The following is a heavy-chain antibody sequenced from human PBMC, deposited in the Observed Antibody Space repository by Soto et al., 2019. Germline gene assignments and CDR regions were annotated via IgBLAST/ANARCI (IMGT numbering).Heavy chain of an antibody. D-gene: IGHD2-2*01. CDR3: ARGRSVGDIVVVPAHPLWY. V-gene: IGHV1-69*13. J-gene: IGHJ4*02. Sequence: ASVKVSCKASGGTFSSYAISWVRQAPGQGLEWMGGIIPIFGTANYAQKFQGRVTITADESTSTAYMELSSLRSEDTAVYYCARGRSVGDIVVVPAHPLWYWGQGTLVTVSS. CDR2: IIPIFGTA. CDR1: GGTFSSYA.